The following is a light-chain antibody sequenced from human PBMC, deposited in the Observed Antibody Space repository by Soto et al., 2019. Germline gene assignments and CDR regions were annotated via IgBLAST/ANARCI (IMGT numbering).Light chain of an antibody. Sequence: EIVLTQSPGTLSLSPGERATLSCRASQSVSRSSLAWYQQKPGQAPRLLIYGASSRATGIPDRFSGSGSGTDFTLTISRLEPEDVAVYYCQQYGSSPLTCGGGTKVEIK. V-gene: IGKV3-20*01. J-gene: IGKJ4*01. CDR2: GAS. CDR1: QSVSRSS. CDR3: QQYGSSPLT.